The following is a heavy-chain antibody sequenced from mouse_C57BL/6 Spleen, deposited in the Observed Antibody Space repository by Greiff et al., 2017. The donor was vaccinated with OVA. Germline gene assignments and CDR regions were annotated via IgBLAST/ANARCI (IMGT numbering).Heavy chain of an antibody. Sequence: EVQLQESGPGLVKPSQSLSLTCSVTGYSITSGYYWNWIRQFPGNKLEWMGYISYDGSNNYNPSLKNRISITRDTSKNQFFLKLNSVTTEDTATYYCARDYGSTLRGYFDVWGTGTTVTVSS. CDR3: ARDYGSTLRGYFDV. V-gene: IGHV3-6*01. CDR1: GYSITSGYY. CDR2: ISYDGSN. J-gene: IGHJ1*03. D-gene: IGHD1-1*01.